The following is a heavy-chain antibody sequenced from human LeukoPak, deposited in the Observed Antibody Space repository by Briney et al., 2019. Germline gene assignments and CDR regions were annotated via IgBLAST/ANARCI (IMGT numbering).Heavy chain of an antibody. V-gene: IGHV4-38-2*02. J-gene: IGHJ6*02. Sequence: PSETLSLTCTVSGYSISSGYYWGWIRQPPGKGLEWIGSIYHSGSTYYNPSLKSRVTISVDTSKNQFSLKLSSVTAADTAVYYCARVVAAAGYYYYGMDVWGQGTTVTVSS. D-gene: IGHD6-13*01. CDR1: GYSISSGYY. CDR2: IYHSGST. CDR3: ARVVAAAGYYYYGMDV.